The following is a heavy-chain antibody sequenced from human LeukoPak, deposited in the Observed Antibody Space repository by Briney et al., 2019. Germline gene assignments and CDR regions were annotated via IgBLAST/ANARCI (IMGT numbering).Heavy chain of an antibody. V-gene: IGHV3-49*03. Sequence: PGGSLRLSCTASGFTFGDYAMSWFRQAPGKGLEWVGFISSRTYGGTTEYAASVKGRFTISRDDSKSIAYLQMNSLKTEDTAVYYCTRAHRPYYYAIDVWGKGTTVTVSS. CDR1: GFTFGDYA. CDR2: ISSRTYGGTT. CDR3: TRAHRPYYYAIDV. J-gene: IGHJ6*04.